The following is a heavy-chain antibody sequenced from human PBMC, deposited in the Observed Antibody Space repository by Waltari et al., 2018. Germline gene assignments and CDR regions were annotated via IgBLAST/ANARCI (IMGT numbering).Heavy chain of an antibody. V-gene: IGHV4-59*01. Sequence: QVQLQESGPGLVKPSETLSLTCTVSGGSISSYYWRWIRQPPGKGLEWIGYIYYSGSTNYNPSLKSRVTISVDTSKNQFSLKLSSVTAADTAVYYCARGGAYCGGDCFDYWGQGTLVTVSS. J-gene: IGHJ4*02. CDR3: ARGGAYCGGDCFDY. D-gene: IGHD2-21*01. CDR2: IYYSGST. CDR1: GGSISSYY.